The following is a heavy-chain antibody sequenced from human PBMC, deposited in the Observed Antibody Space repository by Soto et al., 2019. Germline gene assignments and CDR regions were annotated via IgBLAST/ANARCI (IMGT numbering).Heavy chain of an antibody. CDR1: GGSISSGGNS. Sequence: SETLSLTCAVSGGSISSGGNSWSWIRRPPGKALEWIGYIYHSGSTYYNPSLKSRVSISADRSKNQLSLKLTSVTAADTAVYYCARDSSAYYYLFDYWGQGTLVTVSS. J-gene: IGHJ4*02. CDR2: IYHSGST. CDR3: ARDSSAYYYLFDY. D-gene: IGHD3-22*01. V-gene: IGHV4-30-2*01.